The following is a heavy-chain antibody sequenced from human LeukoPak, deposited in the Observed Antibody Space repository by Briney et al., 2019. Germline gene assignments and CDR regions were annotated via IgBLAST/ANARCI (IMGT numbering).Heavy chain of an antibody. J-gene: IGHJ6*03. V-gene: IGHV4-61*01. CDR3: AREIHSYGTPYYYYMDV. CDR2: ISYSGST. D-gene: IGHD5-18*01. CDR1: GGSISSCSDY. Sequence: PSETLSLTCTLSGGSISSCSDYWSWIRQPPGKGLEWFGCISYSGSTNYNPSLKGRVTISVDTSKNQSALKLSSVTAADTAVYYCAREIHSYGTPYYYYMDVWGKGTTVTISS.